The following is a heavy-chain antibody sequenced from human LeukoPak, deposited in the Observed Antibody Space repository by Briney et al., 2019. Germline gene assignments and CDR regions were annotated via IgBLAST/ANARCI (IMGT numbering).Heavy chain of an antibody. CDR2: IIPIFGTA. Sequence: SVKVSCKASGGTFSSYAISWVRQAPGQGLEWMGGIIPIFGTANYAQKFRGRVTITADESTSTAYMELSSLRSEDTAVYYCARESGYSYGSYYMDVWGKGTTVTVSS. D-gene: IGHD5-18*01. CDR3: ARESGYSYGSYYMDV. J-gene: IGHJ6*03. CDR1: GGTFSSYA. V-gene: IGHV1-69*13.